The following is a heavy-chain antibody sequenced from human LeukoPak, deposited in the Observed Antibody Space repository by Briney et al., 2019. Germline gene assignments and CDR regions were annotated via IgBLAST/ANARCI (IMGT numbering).Heavy chain of an antibody. CDR1: GFTVSSNY. CDR3: ARGILGGYYSYYFDY. Sequence: GGSLRLSCAASGFTVSSNYMSWVRQAPGRGLEWGSIIYSGGNTYYADSVKGRFTISRDKSKNTVYLQMNSLKAEDTAVYYCARGILGGYYSYYFDYWGQGTLVTVSS. V-gene: IGHV3-53*01. D-gene: IGHD3-22*01. CDR2: IYSGGNT. J-gene: IGHJ4*02.